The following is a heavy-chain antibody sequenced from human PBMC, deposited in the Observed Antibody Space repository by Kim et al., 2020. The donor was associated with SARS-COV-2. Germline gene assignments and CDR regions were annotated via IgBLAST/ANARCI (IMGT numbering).Heavy chain of an antibody. J-gene: IGHJ4*02. Sequence: GGSLRLSCAASGFTFTNYAMNWVRQAPGKGLEWVSSISGSGGNTYYTDSVKGRFTISRDNSKNTLYLQMNSLRAEDTAVYYCAKIRKDGSGYYFDYWGQGTLVTVSS. D-gene: IGHD5-18*01. CDR3: AKIRKDGSGYYFDY. CDR2: ISGSGGNT. CDR1: GFTFTNYA. V-gene: IGHV3-23*01.